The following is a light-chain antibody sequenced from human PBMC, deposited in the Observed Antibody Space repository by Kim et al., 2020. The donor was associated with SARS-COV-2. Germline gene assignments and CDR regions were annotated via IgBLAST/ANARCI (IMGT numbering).Light chain of an antibody. J-gene: IGKJ4*01. CDR3: QQYDNLLT. V-gene: IGKV1-33*01. Sequence: SGSVGDRVTITCQASQDISNYLNWYQQKPGKAPKLLIYDASNLETGVPSRFSGSGSGTDFTFTISSLQPEDIATYYCQQYDNLLTFGGGTKVDIK. CDR2: DAS. CDR1: QDISNY.